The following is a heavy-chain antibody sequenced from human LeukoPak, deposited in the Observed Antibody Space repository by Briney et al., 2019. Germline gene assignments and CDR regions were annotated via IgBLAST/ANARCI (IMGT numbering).Heavy chain of an antibody. D-gene: IGHD6-19*01. CDR1: GGSFSSGSYY. CDR2: IYYSGST. Sequence: PSETLSLTCTVSGGSFSSGSYYWSWIRQPPGKGLEWLGYIYYSGSTNYNPSLKSRVTISVDTSKNQFSLKLSSVTAADTAVYYCARGISSGWSRAVGYWGQGTLVTVSS. CDR3: ARGISSGWSRAVGY. V-gene: IGHV4-61*01. J-gene: IGHJ4*02.